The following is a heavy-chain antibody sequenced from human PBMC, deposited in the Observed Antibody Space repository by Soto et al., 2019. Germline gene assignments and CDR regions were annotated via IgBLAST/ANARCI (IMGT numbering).Heavy chain of an antibody. D-gene: IGHD5-12*01. CDR2: IYHSGST. CDR1: GGSISSGGYS. Sequence: SETLSLTCAVSGGSISSGGYSWSWIRQPPGKGPEWIGYIYHSGSTYYNPSLKSRVTISVDRSRNQFSLKLSSVTAADTAVYYCARNVEMATHFDYWGQGTLVTVSS. CDR3: ARNVEMATHFDY. V-gene: IGHV4-30-2*01. J-gene: IGHJ4*02.